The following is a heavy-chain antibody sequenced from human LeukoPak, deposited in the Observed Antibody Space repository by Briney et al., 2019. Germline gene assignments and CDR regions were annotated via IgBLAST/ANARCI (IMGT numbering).Heavy chain of an antibody. V-gene: IGHV4-31*03. Sequence: SETLSLTCTVSGGSISSGGYYWSWIRQHPGKGLEWIGYIYYSGSTYYNPSLKSRVTISVDTSKNQFSLKLSSVTAADTAVYYCARHRSGYRSGLLDYWGQGTLVTVSS. CDR2: IYYSGST. D-gene: IGHD6-19*01. CDR3: ARHRSGYRSGLLDY. CDR1: GGSISSGGYY. J-gene: IGHJ4*02.